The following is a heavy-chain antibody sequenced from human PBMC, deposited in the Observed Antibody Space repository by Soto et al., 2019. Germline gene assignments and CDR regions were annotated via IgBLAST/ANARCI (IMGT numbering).Heavy chain of an antibody. J-gene: IGHJ4*02. CDR3: VKDWGGQAARPAYYFDY. D-gene: IGHD6-6*01. CDR1: GFTFSSYA. Sequence: GGSLRLSCSASGFTFSSYAMHWVRQAPGKGLEYVSAISSNGGSTYYADSVKGRFTISRDNSKNTLYLQMSSLRAEDTAVYYCVKDWGGQAARPAYYFDYWGQGTLVTVSS. V-gene: IGHV3-64D*08. CDR2: ISSNGGST.